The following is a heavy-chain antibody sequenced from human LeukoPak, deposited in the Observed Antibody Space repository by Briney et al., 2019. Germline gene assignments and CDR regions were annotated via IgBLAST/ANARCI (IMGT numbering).Heavy chain of an antibody. CDR3: AREMVVGSSTSPTIDNWFDP. D-gene: IGHD2-2*01. V-gene: IGHV1-46*01. Sequence: ASVKVPCKASGYTFTSYYMHWVRQAPGQGLEWMGIINPSGGSTSYAQKFQGRVTMTRDTSTSTVYMELSSLRSEDTAVYYCAREMVVGSSTSPTIDNWFDPWGQGTLVTVSS. J-gene: IGHJ5*02. CDR1: GYTFTSYY. CDR2: INPSGGST.